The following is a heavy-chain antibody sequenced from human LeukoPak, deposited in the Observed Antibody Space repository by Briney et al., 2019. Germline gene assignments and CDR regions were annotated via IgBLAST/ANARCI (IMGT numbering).Heavy chain of an antibody. CDR2: IYPGDSDT. D-gene: IGHD3-3*01. CDR1: GYSFTSYW. Sequence: GESLKISCKGSGYSFTSYWIGWVRQMPGKGLEWMGIIYPGDSDTRYSPSFQGQVTISADKSISTAYLQWSSLKASDTAMYYCARAGRFLEWSPYDAFDIWGQGTMVTVSS. CDR3: ARAGRFLEWSPYDAFDI. V-gene: IGHV5-51*01. J-gene: IGHJ3*02.